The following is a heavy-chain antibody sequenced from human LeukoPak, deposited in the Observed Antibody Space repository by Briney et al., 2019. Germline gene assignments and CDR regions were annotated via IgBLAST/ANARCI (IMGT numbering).Heavy chain of an antibody. CDR1: GFTFTTYG. D-gene: IGHD2-8*01. Sequence: GGSLRLSCATSGFTFTTYGMIWVRQAPGKGLEWVLGISGSGSNTYYADSVKGRFTSSRDSSKKTVYLQMNSLRAEDTAVYYCVIAYAFSENWRFDYWGQGTLVTVSS. CDR2: ISGSGSNT. J-gene: IGHJ4*02. CDR3: VIAYAFSENWRFDY. V-gene: IGHV3-23*01.